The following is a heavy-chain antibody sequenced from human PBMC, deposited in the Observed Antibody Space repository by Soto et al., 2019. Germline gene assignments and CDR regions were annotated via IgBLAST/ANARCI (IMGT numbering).Heavy chain of an antibody. V-gene: IGHV4-59*01. Sequence: SETLSLTCTVSGGSISSYYWSWIRQPPGKGLEWIGYIYYSGNTNYNPSPKSRVTISLDTSKNQFSLKLSSVTAADTAAYYCARSLSYCSGGSCYPYYIDYWGQGTLVTVSS. CDR1: GGSISSYY. D-gene: IGHD2-15*01. J-gene: IGHJ4*02. CDR3: ARSLSYCSGGSCYPYYIDY. CDR2: IYYSGNT.